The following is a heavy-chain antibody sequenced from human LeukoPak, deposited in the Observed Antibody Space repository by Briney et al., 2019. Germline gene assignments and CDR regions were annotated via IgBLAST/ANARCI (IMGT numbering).Heavy chain of an antibody. D-gene: IGHD3-10*01. J-gene: IGHJ4*02. CDR1: GFTFSSYA. V-gene: IGHV3-23*01. Sequence: GGSLRLSCAASGFTFSSYAMSWVRQAPGKGLEWVSAISGSGGSTYYADSVKGRFTISRDNSKNTLYLQKNSLRAEDTAVYYCAKDLWFGELQDYWGQGTLVTVSS. CDR2: ISGSGGST. CDR3: AKDLWFGELQDY.